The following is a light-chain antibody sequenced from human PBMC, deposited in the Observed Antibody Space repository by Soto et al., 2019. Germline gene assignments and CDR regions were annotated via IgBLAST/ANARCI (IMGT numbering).Light chain of an antibody. CDR1: TSNIGNNF. CDR2: DND. CDR3: GTWDNSLRSVV. J-gene: IGLJ2*01. V-gene: IGLV1-51*01. Sequence: QAVVPQPPSVSAAPGQQVTISCSGSTSNIGNNFVSWYQQLPGTAPKLLIYDNDKRPSGIPDRFSGSKSGTSATLGITGLQTGDEADYYCGTWDNSLRSVVFGEGTKVTVL.